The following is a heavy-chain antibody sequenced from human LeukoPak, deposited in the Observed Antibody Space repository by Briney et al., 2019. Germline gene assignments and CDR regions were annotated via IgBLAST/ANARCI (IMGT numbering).Heavy chain of an antibody. CDR3: AKVPAAATGGFDY. J-gene: IGHJ4*02. CDR2: ISYDGSYK. D-gene: IGHD2-2*01. V-gene: IGHV3-30-3*01. CDR1: GFTFSSYP. Sequence: GGSLRLSCAASGFTFSSYPMHWVRQAPGKGLEWVALISYDGSYKYYADSVKGRFTISRDNSKNTLYLQMNSLRAEDTAVYYCAKVPAAATGGFDYWGQGTLVTVSS.